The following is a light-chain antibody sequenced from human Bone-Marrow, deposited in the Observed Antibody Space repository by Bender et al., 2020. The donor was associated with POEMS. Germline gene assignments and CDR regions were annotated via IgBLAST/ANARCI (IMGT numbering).Light chain of an antibody. CDR1: SSNIGEGYD. Sequence: QSVLTQPPSVSGAPGQRVTISCSGSSSNIGEGYDVNWYQHLPGTAPKLLISADSNRPSGVPDRFSGSKSGTSASLAITGVQAEDEGDYYCQSYDNSLGGWVFGGGTKLTVL. J-gene: IGLJ3*02. CDR2: ADS. V-gene: IGLV1-40*01. CDR3: QSYDNSLGGWV.